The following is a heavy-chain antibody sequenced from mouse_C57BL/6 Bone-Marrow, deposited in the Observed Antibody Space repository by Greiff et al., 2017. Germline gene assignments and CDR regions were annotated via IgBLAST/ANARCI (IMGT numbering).Heavy chain of an antibody. J-gene: IGHJ2*01. CDR1: GYTFTSYW. Sequence: QVQLQQSGAELVRPGTSVKLSCKASGYTFTSYWMHWVKQRPGQGLEWIGVIDPSDSYTNYNQKFKGKATLTVDTSSSTAYMQLSSLTSEDSAVYYCARPTVVEGYFDNWGRGTTLTVSS. D-gene: IGHD1-1*01. CDR2: IDPSDSYT. V-gene: IGHV1-59*01. CDR3: ARPTVVEGYFDN.